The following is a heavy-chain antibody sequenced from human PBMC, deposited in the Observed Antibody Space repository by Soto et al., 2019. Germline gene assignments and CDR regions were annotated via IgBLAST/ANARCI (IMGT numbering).Heavy chain of an antibody. Sequence: SETLSLTCTVSGGSISSYHWSWIRQPPGKGLGWIGYIYYSGSTNYNPSLKSRVTISVDTSKNQFSLKLSSVTAADTAVYYCAEGYCSGGSCYYSLQHWGQGTLVTVSS. J-gene: IGHJ1*01. V-gene: IGHV4-59*01. D-gene: IGHD2-15*01. CDR3: AEGYCSGGSCYYSLQH. CDR1: GGSISSYH. CDR2: IYYSGST.